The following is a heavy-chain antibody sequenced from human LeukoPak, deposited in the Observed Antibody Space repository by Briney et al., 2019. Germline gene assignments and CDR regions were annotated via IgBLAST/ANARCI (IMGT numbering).Heavy chain of an antibody. CDR1: GFTFNSYA. CDR3: AKRSGSSGYYTLFDY. Sequence: PGGSLRLSYAASGFTFNSYAMNWVRQAPGKGLEWVSGISGSGGSTDYADSVKGRFTISRDNSKNTVYMQMNSLRAEDTAVYYCAKRSGSSGYYTLFDYWGQGTLVTVSS. D-gene: IGHD3-22*01. J-gene: IGHJ4*02. CDR2: ISGSGGST. V-gene: IGHV3-23*01.